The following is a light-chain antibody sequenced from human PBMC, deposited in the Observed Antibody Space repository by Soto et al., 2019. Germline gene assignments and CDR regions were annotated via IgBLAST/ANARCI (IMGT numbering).Light chain of an antibody. CDR2: GAS. Sequence: EVVLTQSPGTLSLSPGERATLSCRASQSVSSNYLAWYQQKPGQAPSLLIYGASNRATDIPDRFSGSGSGTDFTLTISRLEPEDFAVYYCHQYGTSPAFGQGTKVEIK. CDR3: HQYGTSPA. J-gene: IGKJ1*01. CDR1: QSVSSNY. V-gene: IGKV3-20*01.